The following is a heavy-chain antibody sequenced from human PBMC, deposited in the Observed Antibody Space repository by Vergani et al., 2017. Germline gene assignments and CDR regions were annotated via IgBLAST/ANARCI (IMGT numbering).Heavy chain of an antibody. CDR1: GGSISSSSYY. V-gene: IGHV4-39*01. D-gene: IGHD3-10*01. CDR3: ARRGYYGSGGVY. CDR2: IYYSGST. Sequence: QLQLQESGPGLVKPSETLSLTCTVSGGSISSSSYYWGWIRQPPGKGLEWIGSIYYSGSTYYNPSLKSRVTISVDPSKNQFSLKLSSVTAADTAVYYCARRGYYGSGGVYWGQGTLVTVSS. J-gene: IGHJ4*02.